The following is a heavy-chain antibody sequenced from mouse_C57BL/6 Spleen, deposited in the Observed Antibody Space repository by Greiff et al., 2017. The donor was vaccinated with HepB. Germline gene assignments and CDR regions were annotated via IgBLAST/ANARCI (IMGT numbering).Heavy chain of an antibody. D-gene: IGHD2-3*01. J-gene: IGHJ4*01. V-gene: IGHV1-52*01. Sequence: QVQLQQPGAELVRPGSSVKLSCKASGYTFTSYWMHWVKQRPIQGLEWIGNIDPSDSETHYNQKFKDKATLTVDKSSSTAYMQLSSLTSEDSAVYYGARSDGYYFYAMDYWGQGTSVTVAS. CDR1: GYTFTSYW. CDR3: ARSDGYYFYAMDY. CDR2: IDPSDSET.